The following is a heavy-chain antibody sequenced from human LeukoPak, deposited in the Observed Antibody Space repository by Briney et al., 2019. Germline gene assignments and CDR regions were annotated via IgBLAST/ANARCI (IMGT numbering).Heavy chain of an antibody. CDR3: ATVGYSYGAFDY. Sequence: ASVKASCKVSGYTLSEISMYWVRQAPGKGLEWMGGIDREDGQTIYAQKFQGRVTMTEDTSTDTAYIEVSRLTSEDTAFYYCATVGYSYGAFDYWGQGTLVTVSS. D-gene: IGHD5-18*01. CDR2: IDREDGQT. V-gene: IGHV1-24*01. J-gene: IGHJ4*02. CDR1: GYTLSEIS.